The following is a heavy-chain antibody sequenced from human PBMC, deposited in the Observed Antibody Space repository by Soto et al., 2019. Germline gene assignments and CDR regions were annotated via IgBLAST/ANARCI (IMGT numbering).Heavy chain of an antibody. V-gene: IGHV4-4*02. CDR2: IYHSGST. J-gene: IGHJ6*02. CDR1: GGSISSSNW. Sequence: QVQLQESGPGLVKPSGPLSLTCAVPGGSISSSNWWSWVRQPPGKGLGWIGEIYHSGSTNYNPSLKSRVTISVDKSKNQFSLKLSSVTAADTAVYYCARDRMVRGVRIEVYYYYGMDVWGQGTTVTVSS. CDR3: ARDRMVRGVRIEVYYYYGMDV. D-gene: IGHD3-10*01.